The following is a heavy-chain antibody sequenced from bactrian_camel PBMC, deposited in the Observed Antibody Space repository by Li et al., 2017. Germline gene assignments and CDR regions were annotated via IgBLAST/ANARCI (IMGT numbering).Heavy chain of an antibody. D-gene: IGHD2*01. CDR3: AADPENNLGGYCQDPRQFEYNA. CDR1: AVILNINC. Sequence: HVQLVESGGGSVPAGGSLTLSCTASAVILNINCMGWFRQSPGKSREPIAAIYLGNNNAAVADSVKGRFTISQDRAKKSVYLQMNNLKPEDTAMYYCAADPENNLGGYCQDPRQFEYNAWGPGTQVTVS. V-gene: IGHV3S53*01. J-gene: IGHJ6*01. CDR2: IYLGNNNA.